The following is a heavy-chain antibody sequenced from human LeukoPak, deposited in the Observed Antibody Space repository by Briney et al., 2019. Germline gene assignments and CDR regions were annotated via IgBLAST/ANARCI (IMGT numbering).Heavy chain of an antibody. CDR3: ARGPIAAAGTCFDY. CDR1: GYTFTNYD. D-gene: IGHD6-13*01. CDR2: INPSGGST. J-gene: IGHJ4*02. V-gene: IGHV1-46*01. Sequence: GASVKVSCKASGYTFTNYDINWVRQAPGQGLEWMGIINPSGGSTSYAQKFQGRVTMTRDMSTSTVYMELSSLRSEDTAVYYCARGPIAAAGTCFDYWGQGTLVTVSS.